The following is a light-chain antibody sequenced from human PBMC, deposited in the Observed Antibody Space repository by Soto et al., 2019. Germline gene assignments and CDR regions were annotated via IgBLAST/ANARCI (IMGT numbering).Light chain of an antibody. CDR2: AAS. CDR1: QNINNY. Sequence: DIQMTQSPSSLSASVGDSVTITCRASQNINNYLSWYQHKPGKAPKLLIYAASKLQSGVPSSFSGSRSRTEFTLTISRLYPEDFATYYCQQSYSMPQTFGQGTKLEIK. V-gene: IGKV1-39*01. J-gene: IGKJ2*01. CDR3: QQSYSMPQT.